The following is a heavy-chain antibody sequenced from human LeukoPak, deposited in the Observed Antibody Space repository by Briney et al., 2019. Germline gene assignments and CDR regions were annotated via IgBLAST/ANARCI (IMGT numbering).Heavy chain of an antibody. V-gene: IGHV4-59*01. CDR3: TRGAGWLIDY. Sequence: NASETLSLTCTVSDDSISDYYRGWIRQPPGKGLEWIGYFHNSGTSTYNPSLKSRVTISADTFKNQFSLKLNSLTTADTAVYYCTRGAGWLIDYWGQGILVTVSS. D-gene: IGHD3-16*01. CDR2: FHNSGTS. J-gene: IGHJ4*02. CDR1: DDSISDYY.